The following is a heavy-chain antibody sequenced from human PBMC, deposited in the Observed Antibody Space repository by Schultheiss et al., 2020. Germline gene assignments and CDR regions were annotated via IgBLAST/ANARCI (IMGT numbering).Heavy chain of an antibody. J-gene: IGHJ2*01. CDR2: IYYSGST. Sequence: SATLSLTCTVSGGSISSYYWSWIRQPPGKGLEWIGYIYYSGSTNYNPSLKSRVTISVDTSKNQFSLKLSSVTAADTAVYYCARRTYGSPFDLWGRGTLVTVSS. CDR3: ARRTYGSPFDL. V-gene: IGHV4-59*08. D-gene: IGHD3-10*01. CDR1: GGSISSYY.